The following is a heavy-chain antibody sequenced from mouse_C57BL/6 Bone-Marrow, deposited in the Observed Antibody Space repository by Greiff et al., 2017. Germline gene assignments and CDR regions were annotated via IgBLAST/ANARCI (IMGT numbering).Heavy chain of an antibody. D-gene: IGHD3-2*02. CDR3: AREGAQAPYYFDY. V-gene: IGHV1-69*01. J-gene: IGHJ2*01. CDR1: GYTFTSYW. Sequence: QVQLQQPGAELVMPGASVTLSCKASGYTFTSYWMHWVKQRPGQGLEWIGEIDPSDSYTNYNQKFKGKSTLTVDKSSSTAYMQLSSLTSEDSAVYYCAREGAQAPYYFDYWGQGTTLTVSS. CDR2: IDPSDSYT.